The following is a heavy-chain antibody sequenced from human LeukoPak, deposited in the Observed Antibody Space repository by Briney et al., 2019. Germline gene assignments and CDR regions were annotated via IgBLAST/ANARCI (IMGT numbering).Heavy chain of an antibody. Sequence: PGGPLTLSCAASGFPFSSYAKRWVRQPPGRGVGWVSAISGSGVSTYYADSVKGRVTISRDNSKNTLYLQMNGLRAEDTGVYYCAKGSSWSVPYYFDYWGQGTLVTVSS. V-gene: IGHV3-23*01. J-gene: IGHJ4*02. CDR1: GFPFSSYA. D-gene: IGHD6-13*01. CDR3: AKGSSWSVPYYFDY. CDR2: ISGSGVST.